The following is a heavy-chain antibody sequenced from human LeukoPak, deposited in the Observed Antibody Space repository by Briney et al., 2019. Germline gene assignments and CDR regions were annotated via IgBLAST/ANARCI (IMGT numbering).Heavy chain of an antibody. CDR1: GGSFSNHY. D-gene: IGHD3-16*01. CDR2: IFYSGDT. CDR3: ARDQLGDAVDI. V-gene: IGHV4-59*11. J-gene: IGHJ3*02. Sequence: SETLSLTCTVSGGSFSNHYWTWIRQSPGRGLEWIGYIFYSGDTNYNPSLKSRVTMSLDTSKNQFSLRLNSVTAADTAVYYCARDQLGDAVDIWGQGTMVTVSS.